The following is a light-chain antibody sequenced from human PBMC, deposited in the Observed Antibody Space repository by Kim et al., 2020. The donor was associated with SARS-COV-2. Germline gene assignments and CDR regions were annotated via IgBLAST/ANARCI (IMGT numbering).Light chain of an antibody. J-gene: IGLJ3*02. V-gene: IGLV2-8*01. CDR3: SSYAGSNTWL. CDR1: SSDVGGYNY. Sequence: GQSVTISCTGTSSDVGGYNYFSWFQQYPGKAPNRMIYGVSARPSGVPDRFSGSKSGNTAFLTVSGLQAEDEADYYCSSYAGSNTWLFGGGTQLTVL. CDR2: GVS.